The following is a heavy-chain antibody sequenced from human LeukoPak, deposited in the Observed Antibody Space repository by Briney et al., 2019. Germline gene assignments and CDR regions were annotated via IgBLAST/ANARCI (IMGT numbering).Heavy chain of an antibody. D-gene: IGHD3-10*01. CDR2: ISTSGRRT. CDR3: AKGLNAYGSGSYSHLDAFDM. CDR1: GFTFSTYA. Sequence: GGSLRLSCAAPGFTFSTYAMSWVRKSPGKGLEWVSTISTSGRRTYYADSVKGRFTIYSNNSKHTLFLQMNSLRAEDTAVYYCAKGLNAYGSGSYSHLDAFDMWGQGTMVTVSS. J-gene: IGHJ3*02. V-gene: IGHV3-23*01.